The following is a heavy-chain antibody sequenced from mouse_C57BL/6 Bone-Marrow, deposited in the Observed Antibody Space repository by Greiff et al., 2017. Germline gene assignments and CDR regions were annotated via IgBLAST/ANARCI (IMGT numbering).Heavy chain of an antibody. J-gene: IGHJ4*01. Sequence: VQLQQSGPELVKPGASVKISCKASGYTFTDYYMNWVKQSHGKSLEWIGDINPNNGGTSYNQKFKGKATLTVDKSSSTAYMELRSLTSEDSAVYYCARDYYGLYYWGQGTSVTVSS. V-gene: IGHV1-26*01. CDR2: INPNNGGT. CDR1: GYTFTDYY. CDR3: ARDYYGLYY.